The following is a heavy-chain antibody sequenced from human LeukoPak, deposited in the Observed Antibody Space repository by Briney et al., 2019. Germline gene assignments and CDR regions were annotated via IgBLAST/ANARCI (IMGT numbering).Heavy chain of an antibody. Sequence: PSGTLSLTCTVSGGSISSYYWSWIRQPAGRGLEWIGRIYTSGSTNYNPSLKSRVTMSVDTSKNQFSLKLSSVTAADTAVYYCARDRITMVRGVIITDDAFDIWGQGTMVTVSS. J-gene: IGHJ3*02. CDR3: ARDRITMVRGVIITDDAFDI. V-gene: IGHV4-4*07. CDR1: GGSISSYY. D-gene: IGHD3-10*01. CDR2: IYTSGST.